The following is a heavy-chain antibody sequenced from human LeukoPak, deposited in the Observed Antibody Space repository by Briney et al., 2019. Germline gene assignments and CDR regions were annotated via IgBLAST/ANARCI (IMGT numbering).Heavy chain of an antibody. CDR2: ISGSSSHV. CDR1: GFSISIYN. D-gene: IGHD3-22*01. V-gene: IGHV3-21*01. CDR3: ARDQYYSDSSGYPYDI. J-gene: IGHJ3*02. Sequence: GGSLRLSCEASGFSISIYNMNLVRLAAGKGLEWVSSISGSSSHVWYADSVKGRFTSSRYNAKNSLYLQMSSLRVEDTAVYYCARDQYYSDSSGYPYDIWGQGTMVTVSS.